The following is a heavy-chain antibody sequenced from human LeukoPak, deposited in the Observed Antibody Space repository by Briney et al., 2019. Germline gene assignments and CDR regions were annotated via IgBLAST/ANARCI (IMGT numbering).Heavy chain of an antibody. CDR2: ISSNE. V-gene: IGHV3-NL1*01. Sequence: PGGSLRLSCSASEFTFSRYAMHWVRQAPGKGLEYVSGISSNEDSVKGRFTISRDNSKNTLYLQMSSLRAEDTAVYYCVKGSGNSRPYFFDYWGQGTLITVSS. CDR1: EFTFSRYA. CDR3: VKGSGNSRPYFFDY. D-gene: IGHD4-23*01. J-gene: IGHJ4*02.